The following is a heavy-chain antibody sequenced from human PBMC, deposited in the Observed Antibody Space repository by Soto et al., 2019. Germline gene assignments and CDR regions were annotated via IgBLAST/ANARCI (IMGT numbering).Heavy chain of an antibody. Sequence: SETLSLTCTVPGGSISSSSYYWGWIRQPPGKGLEWIGSIYYSGSTYYNPSLKSRVTISVDTSKNQFSLKLSSVTAADTAVYYCARRPRDSVVVVAATPAFDYWGQGTLVTVSS. J-gene: IGHJ4*02. CDR3: ARRPRDSVVVVAATPAFDY. D-gene: IGHD2-15*01. CDR2: IYYSGST. V-gene: IGHV4-39*01. CDR1: GGSISSSSYY.